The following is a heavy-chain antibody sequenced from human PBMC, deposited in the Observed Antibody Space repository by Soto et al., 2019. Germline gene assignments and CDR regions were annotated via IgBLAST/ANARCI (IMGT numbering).Heavy chain of an antibody. CDR2: ISGSGGST. CDR3: AKDGARRYNYGSGSFSDY. J-gene: IGHJ4*02. V-gene: IGHV3-23*01. D-gene: IGHD3-10*01. Sequence: GGSLRLSCAASGFTFSSYAMNWVRQAPGKGLEWVSGISGSGGSTYYADSVKGRFAISRDNSKNTLYLQMSSLRAEDTALYFCAKDGARRYNYGSGSFSDYWGQGTQVTVSS. CDR1: GFTFSSYA.